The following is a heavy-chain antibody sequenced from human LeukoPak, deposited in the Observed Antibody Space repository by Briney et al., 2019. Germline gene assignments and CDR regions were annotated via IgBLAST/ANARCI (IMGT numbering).Heavy chain of an antibody. CDR3: ARGDYDILTGYYSDWFDP. J-gene: IGHJ5*02. V-gene: IGHV1-2*02. CDR2: INPNSGGT. Sequence: ASVKVSCKASGYTFTGYYMHWVRQAPGQGLEWMGWINPNSGGTNYAQKFQGRVTMTRDTSISTAYMELSRLRSDDTAVYYFARGDYDILTGYYSDWFDPWGQGTLVTVSS. D-gene: IGHD3-9*01. CDR1: GYTFTGYY.